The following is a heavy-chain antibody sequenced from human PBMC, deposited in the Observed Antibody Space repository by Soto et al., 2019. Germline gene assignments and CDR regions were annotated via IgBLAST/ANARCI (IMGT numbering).Heavy chain of an antibody. Sequence: TLCLSGAVSGGSINTFDFSWSWIREPPGRGLEWIGSIYQSGRTYYIPSLKSRVTMSLEKSKNQFSLKINSVVAADTAIYSCARAMTIFGVAPGGGVDVWGQGTKVTVYS. CDR2: IYQSGRT. D-gene: IGHD3-3*01. V-gene: IGHV4-30-2*01. CDR3: ARAMTIFGVAPGGGVDV. CDR1: GGSINTFDFS. J-gene: IGHJ6*02.